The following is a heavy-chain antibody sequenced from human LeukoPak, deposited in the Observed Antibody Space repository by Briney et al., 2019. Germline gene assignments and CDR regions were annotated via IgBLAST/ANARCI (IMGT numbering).Heavy chain of an antibody. D-gene: IGHD5-24*01. V-gene: IGHV3-53*01. Sequence: PGGSLRLSCAASGFTVSSNYMSWVRQAPGKGLEWVSVTYSGGSTNYADSVKGRFTISRDNSKNTLYLQMNSLRVEDTAVYYCARWLQSLAYFDHWGQGTLVTVSS. CDR2: TYSGGST. CDR3: ARWLQSLAYFDH. J-gene: IGHJ4*02. CDR1: GFTVSSNY.